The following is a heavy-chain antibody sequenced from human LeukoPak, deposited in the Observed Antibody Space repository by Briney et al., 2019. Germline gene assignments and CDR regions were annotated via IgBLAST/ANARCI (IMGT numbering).Heavy chain of an antibody. D-gene: IGHD4/OR15-4a*01. Sequence: ASVKVSCKASGYTFTGYYMHWVRQAPGQGLEWMGRINPNSGGTNYAQKFQGRVTMTRDTSISTAYMELSRLRSDDTAVYYCARGGPTYGSKYNWFDPWGQGTLVTVSS. CDR2: INPNSGGT. J-gene: IGHJ5*02. V-gene: IGHV1-2*06. CDR3: ARGGPTYGSKYNWFDP. CDR1: GYTFTGYY.